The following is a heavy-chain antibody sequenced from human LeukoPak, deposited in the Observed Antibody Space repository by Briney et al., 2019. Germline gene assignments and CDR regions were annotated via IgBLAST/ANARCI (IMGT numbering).Heavy chain of an antibody. CDR1: GGSISSYY. CDR2: IYHSGST. V-gene: IGHV4-59*01. D-gene: IGHD5-12*01. J-gene: IGHJ6*04. Sequence: SETLSLTCTVSGGSISSYYWSWIRQPPGKGLEWIGYIYHSGSTNYNPSLKSRVTMSVDTSKNQFSLKLSSVTAADTAVYYCARAGYSGSDFSVWGKGTTVTVSS. CDR3: ARAGYSGSDFSV.